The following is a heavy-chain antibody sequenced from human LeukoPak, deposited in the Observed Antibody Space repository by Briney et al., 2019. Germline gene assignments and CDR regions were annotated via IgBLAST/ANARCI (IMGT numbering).Heavy chain of an antibody. CDR3: ARDEDHYYDSSGYARVRYFQH. V-gene: IGHV3-20*04. Sequence: PGGSLRLSRAASGFTFDDYGMNWVRQAPGKGLEWVSGINWNGGSTGYADSVKGRFTISRDNAKNSLYLQMNSLRAEDTALYYCARDEDHYYDSSGYARVRYFQHWGQGTLVTVSS. D-gene: IGHD3-22*01. J-gene: IGHJ1*01. CDR2: INWNGGST. CDR1: GFTFDDYG.